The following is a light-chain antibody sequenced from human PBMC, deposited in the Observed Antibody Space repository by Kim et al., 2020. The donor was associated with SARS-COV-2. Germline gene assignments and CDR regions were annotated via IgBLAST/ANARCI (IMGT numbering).Light chain of an antibody. CDR3: QQSYSTPRT. Sequence: DIQMTKSPSSLSASVGDGVTITCRASQSISSYLNWYQQKPGKAPKVLIYAASSLQSGVPSRFSGSGSGTDFTLTISSLQPEDFATYYCQQSYSTPRTFGQGTKVDIK. CDR2: AAS. V-gene: IGKV1-39*01. J-gene: IGKJ1*01. CDR1: QSISSY.